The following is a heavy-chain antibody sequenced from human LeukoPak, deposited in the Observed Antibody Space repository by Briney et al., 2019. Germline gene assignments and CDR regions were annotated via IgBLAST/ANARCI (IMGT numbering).Heavy chain of an antibody. CDR2: IKPSGDSL. V-gene: IGHV1-46*01. CDR1: GYTFTSYY. D-gene: IGHD5-12*01. J-gene: IGHJ4*02. Sequence: ASVKVSCKASGYTFTSYYMHWVRQAPGQGLEWMGIIKPSGDSLSYAQKFQGRITMTRDTSTSTVYMELSSLRSDDTATYYCARVAGSGYDPYYLDYWGQGTLVTVSS. CDR3: ARVAGSGYDPYYLDY.